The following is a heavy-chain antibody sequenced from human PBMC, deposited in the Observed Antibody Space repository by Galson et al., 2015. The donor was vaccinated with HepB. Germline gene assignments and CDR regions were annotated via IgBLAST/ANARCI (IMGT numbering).Heavy chain of an antibody. CDR2: ISYDGNNR. Sequence: SLRLSCAASGFTFSSYAMHWVRQAPGKGLEWVAVISYDGNNRYFADSGKGRFTISREDAKNSLYLQMNSLGAGDTAVYYCVRWTILGGSDFWGQGTLVTVSS. D-gene: IGHD2-21*01. J-gene: IGHJ4*02. V-gene: IGHV3-30*14. CDR1: GFTFSSYA. CDR3: VRWTILGGSDF.